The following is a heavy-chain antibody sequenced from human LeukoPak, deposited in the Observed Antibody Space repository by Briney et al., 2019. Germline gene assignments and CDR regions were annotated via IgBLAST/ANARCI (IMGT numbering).Heavy chain of an antibody. J-gene: IGHJ4*02. CDR1: GFTFSSYG. CDR3: ATSTGSFDY. V-gene: IGHV3-30*02. CDR2: IRNDGSNK. D-gene: IGHD1-26*01. Sequence: PGGSLRLSCAASGFTFSSYGMHWVRQAPGKGLEWVAFIRNDGSNKYYADSVKGRFTISRDNSKNTLYLQMNSLRAEDTAVYYCATSTGSFDYWGQGTLVTASS.